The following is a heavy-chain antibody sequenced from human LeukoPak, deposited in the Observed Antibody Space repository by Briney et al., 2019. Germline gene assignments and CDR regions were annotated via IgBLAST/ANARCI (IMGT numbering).Heavy chain of an antibody. D-gene: IGHD6-19*01. CDR3: AKEYSSGWFDY. CDR1: GXTFSSYG. CDR2: ISGSGGGT. V-gene: IGHV3-23*01. J-gene: IGHJ4*02. Sequence: PGGSLRLSCAASGXTFSSYGMSWVRQAPGKGLEWVSSISGSGGGTYNADSVKGRFTISRDNSKNTLNLQMNSLRAEDTAVYYCAKEYSSGWFDYWGQGTLVIVSS.